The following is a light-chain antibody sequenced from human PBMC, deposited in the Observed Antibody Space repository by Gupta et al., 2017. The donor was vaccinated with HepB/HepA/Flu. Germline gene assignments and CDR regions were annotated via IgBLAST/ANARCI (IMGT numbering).Light chain of an antibody. J-gene: IGKJ2*01. V-gene: IGKV3-20*01. CDR1: QSISSNY. CDR2: GAS. CDR3: QQYGSSPPNT. Sequence: EFVLTQSPGTLSFSPGERATLSCRASQSISSNYLAWYQQKPGQAPRLLINGASSRATGIPDRFSGSGSGTDFTLTISRLEPEDFAVYYCQQYGSSPPNTFGQGTKLEIK.